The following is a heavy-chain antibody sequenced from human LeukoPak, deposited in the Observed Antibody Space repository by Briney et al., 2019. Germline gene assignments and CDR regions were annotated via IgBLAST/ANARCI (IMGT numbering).Heavy chain of an antibody. CDR2: ISAYNGNT. CDR1: GYTFTSYG. Sequence: ASVKVSCKASGYTFTSYGISWVRQAPGQGLEWMGWISAYNGNTNYAQKFQGRVTMTTDTSTSTAYLELRSLRSDDTAVYYCARDWYYDFWSGYYGDHDHNKFDPWGQGTLVTVSS. D-gene: IGHD3-3*01. J-gene: IGHJ5*02. V-gene: IGHV1-18*01. CDR3: ARDWYYDFWSGYYGDHDHNKFDP.